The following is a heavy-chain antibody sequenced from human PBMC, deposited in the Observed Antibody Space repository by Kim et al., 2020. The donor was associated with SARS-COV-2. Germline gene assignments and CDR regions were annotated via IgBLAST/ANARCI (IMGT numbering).Heavy chain of an antibody. J-gene: IGHJ3*02. CDR3: ARGAVNSFDI. D-gene: IGHD6-25*01. V-gene: IGHV3-74*01. Sequence: RCADSVTGRLTISRDNAKNTLFLQMTSLRVEDTAVYYCARGAVNSFDIWGQGTVLTVSS.